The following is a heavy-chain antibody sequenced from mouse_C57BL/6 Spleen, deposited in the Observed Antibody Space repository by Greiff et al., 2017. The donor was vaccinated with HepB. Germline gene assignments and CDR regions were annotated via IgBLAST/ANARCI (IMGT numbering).Heavy chain of an antibody. D-gene: IGHD1-1*01. V-gene: IGHV1-82*01. J-gene: IGHJ2*01. CDR3: ARMTVGLD. Sequence: QVQLQQSGPELVKPGASVKISCKASGYAFSSSWMNWVKQRPGKGLEWIGRIYPGDGDTNYNGKFKGKATLTADKSSSTAYMQLSSQTSEDSAVYFCARMTVGLDWGQGTTLTVSS. CDR2: IYPGDGDT. CDR1: GYAFSSSW.